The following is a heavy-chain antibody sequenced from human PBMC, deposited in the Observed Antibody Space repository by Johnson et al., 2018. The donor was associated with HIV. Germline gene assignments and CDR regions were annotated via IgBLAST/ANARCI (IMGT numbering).Heavy chain of an antibody. CDR2: INWNGDTT. CDR3: ARVRTAAGFDAFDI. Sequence: EKLVESGGAMVRPGGSLRLSCIGTGFIFENFGMSWVRQGPGKGLEWISGINWNGDTTTYADSVKGRFTVSRDNFKNTLHLQMNSLRAEDTALYYCARVRTAAGFDAFDIWGQGTMVTVSS. J-gene: IGHJ3*02. V-gene: IGHV3-20*04. D-gene: IGHD6-13*01. CDR1: GFIFENFG.